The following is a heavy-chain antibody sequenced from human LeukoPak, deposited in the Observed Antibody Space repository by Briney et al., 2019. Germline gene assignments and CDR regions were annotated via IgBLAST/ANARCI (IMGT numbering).Heavy chain of an antibody. CDR3: ARERADDYYDSSGSFDY. CDR2: ISGSDNST. CDR1: GFTFSNYA. J-gene: IGHJ4*02. D-gene: IGHD3-22*01. Sequence: GGSLRLSCAASGFTFSNYAMTWVRQAPGKGLEWVSAISGSDNSTYYTDSVKGRFIISRDNSKNMLYLQMNSLRAEDTAVYYCARERADDYYDSSGSFDYWGQGTLVTVSS. V-gene: IGHV3-23*01.